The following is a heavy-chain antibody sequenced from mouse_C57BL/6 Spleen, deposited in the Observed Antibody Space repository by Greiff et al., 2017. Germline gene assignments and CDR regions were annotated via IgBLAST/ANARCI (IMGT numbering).Heavy chain of an antibody. CDR1: GYTFTSYW. D-gene: IGHD2-2*01. J-gene: IGHJ2*01. CDR3: ARGDGYDEPDFDY. V-gene: IGHV1-52*01. CDR2: IDPSDSET. Sequence: VQLQQPGAELVRPGSSVKLSCKASGYTFTSYWMHCVKQRPIQGLEWIGNIDPSDSETHYNQQFKDKATLTVDKSSSTAYMQLSSLTSEDSAVYYCARGDGYDEPDFDYWGQGTTLTGSS.